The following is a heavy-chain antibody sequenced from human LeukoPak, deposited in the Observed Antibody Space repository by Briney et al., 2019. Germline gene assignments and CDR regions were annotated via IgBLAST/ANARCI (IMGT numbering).Heavy chain of an antibody. CDR1: GGTFSNHA. CDR3: ARWAGDSSAWYPALFDY. D-gene: IGHD6-13*01. J-gene: IGHJ4*02. CDR2: IIPISGTA. V-gene: IGHV1-69*13. Sequence: GAPVKVSCKASGGTFSNHAISWVRQAPGQGLEWMGVIIPISGTANYAQKFQGRVTITADASTSTVYMELSSLTSDDTAVYYCARWAGDSSAWYPALFDYWGQGTLVTVSS.